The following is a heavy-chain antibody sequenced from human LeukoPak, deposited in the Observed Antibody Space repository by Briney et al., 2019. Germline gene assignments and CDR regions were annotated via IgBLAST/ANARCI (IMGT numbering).Heavy chain of an antibody. CDR1: GFTFSSSS. V-gene: IGHV3-21*01. CDR2: ISSSSSYI. CDR3: AKNGGWYAFDI. J-gene: IGHJ3*02. Sequence: GGSLRLSCAASGFTFSSSSMNWVRQAPGKGLEWVSSISSSSSYIYYADSLKGRFTISRDNAKNSLYLQMNSLRAEDTAVYYCAKNGGWYAFDIWGQGTMVTVSS. D-gene: IGHD1-1*01.